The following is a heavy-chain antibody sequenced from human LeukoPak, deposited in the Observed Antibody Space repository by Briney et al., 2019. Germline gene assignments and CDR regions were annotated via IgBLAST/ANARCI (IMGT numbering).Heavy chain of an antibody. CDR2: IYYSGST. Sequence: SSETLSLTCTVSGGSISSSSYYWGWIRQPPGKGLEWIGSIYYSGSTYYNPSLKSRVTISVDTSKNQFSLKLSSVTAADTAVYYCARDAPNYDSADYWGQGTLVTVSS. CDR1: GGSISSSSYY. V-gene: IGHV4-39*07. CDR3: ARDAPNYDSADY. J-gene: IGHJ4*02. D-gene: IGHD3-22*01.